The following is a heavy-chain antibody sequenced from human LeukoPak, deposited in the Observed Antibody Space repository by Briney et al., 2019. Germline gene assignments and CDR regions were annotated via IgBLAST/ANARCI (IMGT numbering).Heavy chain of an antibody. CDR2: IKQDGSEK. D-gene: IGHD3-9*01. J-gene: IGHJ6*02. CDR3: AKDMAPRDILTAPAWSYTNYYYYGMDV. CDR1: GFTFSSYW. V-gene: IGHV3-7*03. Sequence: AGGSLRLSCAASGFTFSSYWMSWVRQAPGKGLEWVANIKQDGSEKYYVDSVKGRFTISRDNAKNSLYLQMNSLRAEDTAVYYCAKDMAPRDILTAPAWSYTNYYYYGMDVWGQGTTVTVSS.